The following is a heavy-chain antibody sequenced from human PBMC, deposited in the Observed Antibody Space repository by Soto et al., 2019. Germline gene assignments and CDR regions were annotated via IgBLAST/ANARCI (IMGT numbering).Heavy chain of an antibody. D-gene: IGHD6-19*01. V-gene: IGHV1-2*04. CDR1: GYTFTGYY. J-gene: IGHJ4*02. Sequence: GASVKVSCKASGYTFTGYYMHWVRQAPGQGLEWMGWINPNSGGTNYAQKFQGWVTMTRDTSISTAYMELSRLRSDDTAVYYCAREVDSSGWYKTRYIDYSGQGTLVTVSS. CDR2: INPNSGGT. CDR3: AREVDSSGWYKTRYIDY.